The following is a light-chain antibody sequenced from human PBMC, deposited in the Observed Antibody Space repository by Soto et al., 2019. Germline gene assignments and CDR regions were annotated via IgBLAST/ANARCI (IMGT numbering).Light chain of an antibody. CDR3: GSWDSSLSAYV. Sequence: QGLRTLPPSVSAAPGQKFTISCSGSISNIVGNSVSWYQQLPGTAPKRLIYDDNKRPSGIPDRFSGSKSGTSATLGITGFQPGDEADYYCGSWDSSLSAYVFGTGTKV. V-gene: IGLV1-51*01. CDR2: DDN. CDR1: ISNIVGNS. J-gene: IGLJ1*01.